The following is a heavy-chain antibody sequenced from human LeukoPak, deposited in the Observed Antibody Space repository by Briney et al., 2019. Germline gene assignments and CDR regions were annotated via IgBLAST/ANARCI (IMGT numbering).Heavy chain of an antibody. Sequence: GSSVKVSCKASGGTFSTYGISWVRQAPGQGLEWMGRVSPIFDIANYAQKFQGRVSITADKPTNTAYMELSSLRSEDTAIYYCAREFKQSNWNDGHWFDPWGQGTLVTVSS. D-gene: IGHD1-20*01. CDR1: GGTFSTYG. CDR3: AREFKQSNWNDGHWFDP. CDR2: VSPIFDIA. V-gene: IGHV1-69*04. J-gene: IGHJ5*02.